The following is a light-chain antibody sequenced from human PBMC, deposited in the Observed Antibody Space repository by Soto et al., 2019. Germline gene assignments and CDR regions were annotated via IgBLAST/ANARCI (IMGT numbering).Light chain of an antibody. J-gene: IGLJ3*02. Sequence: QSALTQPASVSGSPGQSITISCTGTTSDIGAYNYVSWYQHNAGNAPKLMIYEVTIRPSGVSSRFSGSKSGSTASLTITGLQSDDEADYYCSSYTSRGTLVFGGGTKLPVL. V-gene: IGLV2-14*01. CDR1: TSDIGAYNY. CDR3: SSYTSRGTLV. CDR2: EVT.